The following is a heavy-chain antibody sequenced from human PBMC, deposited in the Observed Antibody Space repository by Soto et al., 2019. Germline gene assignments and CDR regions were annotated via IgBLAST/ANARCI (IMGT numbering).Heavy chain of an antibody. V-gene: IGHV3-11*06. CDR3: ARSPWELRAYYYMDV. CDR2: ISSSSSYT. Sequence: GGSLRLSCAASGFTFSDYYMSWIRQAPGKGLEWVSYISSSSSYTNYADSVKGRFTISRDNAKNSVYLQMNSLRAEDTAVYYCARSPWELRAYYYMDVWGKGTTVTVSS. D-gene: IGHD1-26*01. CDR1: GFTFSDYY. J-gene: IGHJ6*03.